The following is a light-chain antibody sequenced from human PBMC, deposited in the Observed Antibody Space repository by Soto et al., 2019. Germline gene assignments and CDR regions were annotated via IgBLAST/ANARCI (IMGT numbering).Light chain of an antibody. Sequence: DIVMTQSPLSLPVTPGEPASISCRSSQSLLHRNGYNYLHWYLQKPGQSPQLLIYLGSNRASGVPDRFSGSGSGTDFTLKISRVEAEDVGVYYCMQALQTPRTFGQGTKVEIK. CDR2: LGS. V-gene: IGKV2-28*01. J-gene: IGKJ1*01. CDR1: QSLLHRNGYNY. CDR3: MQALQTPRT.